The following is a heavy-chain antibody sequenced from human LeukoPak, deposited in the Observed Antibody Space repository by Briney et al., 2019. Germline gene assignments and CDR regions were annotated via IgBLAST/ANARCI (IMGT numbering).Heavy chain of an antibody. Sequence: PGGSLRLSCAASGFTFSSYAMSWVRQAPGKGLEWVSAISGSGGSTYYADSVKGRFTISRDNSKNTLYLQMNSLKTEDTAVYYCTTCGDYEGLSDYWGQGTLVTVSS. CDR2: ISGSGGST. CDR1: GFTFSSYA. D-gene: IGHD4-17*01. CDR3: TTCGDYEGLSDY. V-gene: IGHV3-23*01. J-gene: IGHJ4*02.